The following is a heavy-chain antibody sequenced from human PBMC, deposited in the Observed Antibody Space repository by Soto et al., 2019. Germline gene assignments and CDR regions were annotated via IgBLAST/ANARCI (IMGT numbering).Heavy chain of an antibody. CDR3: TRHVVNGFTFDL. Sequence: QVQLQESGPGLVKPSETLSLTCTVSGGSISGYYWSWVRQSPGTGLEWIGYIYYIGNTKYNPSLKSRVAISVDTSKNQFSLKVNSVTAADTAVYYCTRHVVNGFTFDLWGRGALVTVSS. J-gene: IGHJ2*01. CDR1: GGSISGYY. CDR2: IYYIGNT. D-gene: IGHD2-15*01. V-gene: IGHV4-59*08.